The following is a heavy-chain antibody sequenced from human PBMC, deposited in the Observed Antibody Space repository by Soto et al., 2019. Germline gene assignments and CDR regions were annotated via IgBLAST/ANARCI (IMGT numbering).Heavy chain of an antibody. J-gene: IGHJ4*02. CDR2: VNPIVSMS. CDR3: ASSYGSGYRAFDY. D-gene: IGHD3-10*01. CDR1: GDTFNFYS. V-gene: IGHV1-69*02. Sequence: QVQLVQSGAEVKRPGSSVKVSCKASGDTFNFYSINWVRQAPGLGLEWMGRVNPIVSMSNYAQKLQVRVTMTADKATSTAYMELSSLRSEDTAIYYCASSYGSGYRAFDYWGQGALVTVSS.